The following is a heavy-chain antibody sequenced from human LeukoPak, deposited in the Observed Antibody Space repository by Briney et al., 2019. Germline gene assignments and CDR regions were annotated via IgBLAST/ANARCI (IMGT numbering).Heavy chain of an antibody. CDR1: GGSISSYY. J-gene: IGHJ4*02. D-gene: IGHD5-18*01. Sequence: PSETLSLTCTVSGGSISSYYWSWIRQPPGKGLEWIGYIYYSGSTNYNPSLKSRVTISVDTSKNQFSLKLSSVTAADTAVYYCARDRGYSYGYGGYYFDYWGQGTLVTVSS. V-gene: IGHV4-59*01. CDR3: ARDRGYSYGYGGYYFDY. CDR2: IYYSGST.